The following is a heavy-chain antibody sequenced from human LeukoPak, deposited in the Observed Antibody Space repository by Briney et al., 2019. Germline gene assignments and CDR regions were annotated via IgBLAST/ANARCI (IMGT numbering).Heavy chain of an antibody. D-gene: IGHD6-13*01. Sequence: PSETLSLTCTVSGGSISSYYWSWIRQPPGKGLEWIGYIYYSGTTNYNPSLKSRVTISVDTSKNQFSLKLSSVTAADTAVYYCARGVYIAAAQYAYWGQGTLVTVFS. CDR2: IYYSGTT. V-gene: IGHV4-59*01. CDR3: ARGVYIAAAQYAY. CDR1: GGSISSYY. J-gene: IGHJ4*02.